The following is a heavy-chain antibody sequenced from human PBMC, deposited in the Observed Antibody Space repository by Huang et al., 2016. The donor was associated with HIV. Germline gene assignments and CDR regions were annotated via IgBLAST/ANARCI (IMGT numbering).Heavy chain of an antibody. CDR2: ISDDGNHK. Sequence: QVHLVESGGGVVQPGRSLRLSCAASEFTFSDYAIHWVRRAPGKGLELVTMISDDGNHKYYADSVKGRFTISRDNSKNTLYLQMNSLRPEDTAVFYCARDHGGFSLDYWGQGTLVTVSS. V-gene: IGHV3-30-3*01. CDR1: EFTFSDYA. J-gene: IGHJ4*02. CDR3: ARDHGGFSLDY. D-gene: IGHD3-16*01.